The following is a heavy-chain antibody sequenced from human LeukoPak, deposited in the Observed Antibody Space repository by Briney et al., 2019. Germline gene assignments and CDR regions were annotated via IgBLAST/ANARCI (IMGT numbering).Heavy chain of an antibody. CDR3: ARGGKLGAHDI. V-gene: IGHV1-8*01. CDR1: GYTFANYD. CDR2: MNPNSGNK. Sequence: ASMKVSCKASGYTFANYDINWVRQASGLGLEWMGWMNPNSGNKDYAQKYRGRITMTRNTSISTAFLELSSLRSEDTAIYYCARGGKLGAHDIWGQGSLVTVSS. J-gene: IGHJ4*02. D-gene: IGHD1-26*01.